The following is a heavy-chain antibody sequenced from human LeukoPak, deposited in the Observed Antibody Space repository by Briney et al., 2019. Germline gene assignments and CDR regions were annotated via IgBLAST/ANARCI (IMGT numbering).Heavy chain of an antibody. D-gene: IGHD6-19*01. CDR1: GFTFSSYW. V-gene: IGHV3-74*01. CDR2: INSDGSST. Sequence: GGSLRLSCAASGFTFSSYWMHWVRQAPGKGLVWVSRINSDGSSTTYADSVKGRFTISRDNAKNTRYLQMNSLRAEDTGVYFCARVFSGWYFYFDNWGQGTLVTVSS. J-gene: IGHJ4*02. CDR3: ARVFSGWYFYFDN.